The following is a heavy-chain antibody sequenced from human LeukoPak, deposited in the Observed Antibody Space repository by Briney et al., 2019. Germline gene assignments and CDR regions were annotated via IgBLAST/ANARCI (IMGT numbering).Heavy chain of an antibody. V-gene: IGHV3-30*18. CDR2: ISYDGSNK. CDR1: GFTFSSYG. J-gene: IGHJ4*02. D-gene: IGHD3-10*01. CDR3: ANLNYYGSGSYHSDY. Sequence: PGGSLRLSCAASGFTFSSYGMHWVRQAPGKGLEWVAVISYDGSNKYYADSVKGRFTISRDNSKNTLYLQMNSLRAEDTAVYYCANLNYYGSGSYHSDYWGQGTLVTVSP.